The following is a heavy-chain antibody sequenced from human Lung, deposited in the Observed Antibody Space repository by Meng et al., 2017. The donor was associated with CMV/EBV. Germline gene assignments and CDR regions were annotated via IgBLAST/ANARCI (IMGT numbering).Heavy chain of an antibody. Sequence: GESXKISCAASGFTFSSYWMSWVRQAPGKGLEWVANINQDGSEKYYVDSVEGRFTISRDNAKDSLYLQMNALRAEDTAVYYCARRPWGLDVWGQGTSVTFSS. J-gene: IGHJ6*02. V-gene: IGHV3-7*01. CDR2: INQDGSEK. CDR3: ARRPWGLDV. CDR1: GFTFSSYW.